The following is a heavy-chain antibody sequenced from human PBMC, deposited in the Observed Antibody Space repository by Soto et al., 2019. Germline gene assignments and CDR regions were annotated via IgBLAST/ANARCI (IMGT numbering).Heavy chain of an antibody. Sequence: ASETLSLTCTVSGGSISSYYWSWIRQPPGKGLEWIGYIYYSGSTNYNPSLKSRVTMSVDTSKNQFSLKLSSVTAADTAVYYCARDQVGGYCSSTSCPPGNWFDPWGQGTLVTVSS. CDR3: ARDQVGGYCSSTSCPPGNWFDP. V-gene: IGHV4-59*01. CDR2: IYYSGST. D-gene: IGHD2-2*01. J-gene: IGHJ5*02. CDR1: GGSISSYY.